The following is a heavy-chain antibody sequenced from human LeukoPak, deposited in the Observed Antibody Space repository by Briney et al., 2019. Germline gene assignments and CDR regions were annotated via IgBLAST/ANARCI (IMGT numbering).Heavy chain of an antibody. CDR2: ISAYNGNT. CDR3: AGVPFPTVTTFYLNWFDP. V-gene: IGHV1-18*01. D-gene: IGHD4-17*01. Sequence: GASVKVSCKASGYTFTSYGINWVRQAPGQGLELMGWISAYNGNTNYAQKLQGRVTMTTDTSTSTAFTELRSPRSDDTAVYYCAGVPFPTVTTFYLNWFDPWGQGTLVTVSS. CDR1: GYTFTSYG. J-gene: IGHJ5*02.